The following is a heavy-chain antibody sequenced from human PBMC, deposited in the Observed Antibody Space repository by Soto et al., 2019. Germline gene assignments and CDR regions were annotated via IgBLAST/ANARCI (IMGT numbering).Heavy chain of an antibody. CDR3: ARVGVGAATTGLFDY. Sequence: QVKLVQSGAEVKKPGSSVKVSCKASGGTFSSYAISWVRQAPGQGREWMGAIIPIFGTANYAQKFQGRVTITADESTSTAYMELSSLRSEDTDVDYCARVGVGAATTGLFDYWGQGTLVTVSS. CDR1: GGTFSSYA. J-gene: IGHJ4*02. D-gene: IGHD1-26*01. V-gene: IGHV1-69*01. CDR2: IIPIFGTA.